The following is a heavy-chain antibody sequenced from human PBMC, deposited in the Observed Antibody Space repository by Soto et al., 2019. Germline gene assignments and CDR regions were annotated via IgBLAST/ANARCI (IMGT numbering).Heavy chain of an antibody. CDR2: INPNSGGT. D-gene: IGHD6-13*01. V-gene: IGHV1-2*04. J-gene: IGHJ6*02. CDR1: GYTFTGYY. Sequence: ASVKVSCKASGYTFTGYYMHWVRQAPGQGLEWMGWINPNSGGTNYAQKFQGWVTMTRDTSISTAYMELSRLRSDDTAVYYCARGIGIAAAFEVTMDVWGQGTTVTVSS. CDR3: ARGIGIAAAFEVTMDV.